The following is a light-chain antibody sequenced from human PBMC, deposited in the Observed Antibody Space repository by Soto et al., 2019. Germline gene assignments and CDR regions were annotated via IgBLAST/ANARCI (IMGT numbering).Light chain of an antibody. CDR1: QSVSSTY. CDR2: GAS. CDR3: QQYGSSPQT. J-gene: IGKJ1*01. V-gene: IGKV3-20*01. Sequence: EIVLTQSPGTLSLSPGEGATLSCRASQSVSSTYLAWYQQKAGQAPRLLIYGASSRATGIPDRFSGSGSGTDFTLTISRLEPEDFAVYYCQQYGSSPQTFGQGTKVEIQ.